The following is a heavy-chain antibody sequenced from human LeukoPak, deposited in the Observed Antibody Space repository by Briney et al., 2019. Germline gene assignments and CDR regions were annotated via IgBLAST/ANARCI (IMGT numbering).Heavy chain of an antibody. Sequence: SGTLSLTCTVSGGSISSYYWSWIRQPPGKGLEWIGYIYYSGSTNYNPSLKSRVTISVDTSKNQFSLKLSSVTAADTAVYYCARSWLLRLQNAWNYYYMDVWGKGTTVTVSS. CDR2: IYYSGST. CDR3: ARSWLLRLQNAWNYYYMDV. V-gene: IGHV4-59*12. CDR1: GGSISSYY. D-gene: IGHD4-11*01. J-gene: IGHJ6*03.